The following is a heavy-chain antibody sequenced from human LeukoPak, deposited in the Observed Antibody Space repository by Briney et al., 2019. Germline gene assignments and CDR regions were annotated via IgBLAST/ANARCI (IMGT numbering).Heavy chain of an antibody. V-gene: IGHV3-23*01. Sequence: GGSLRLSCAASGFTFSSYAMSWVRQAPGKGLEGVSTISSSGCSTYYADSVKGRFTTSRDNSKNTLYLHMNSLRAEATAVSYCAKPERYNWFDPWGQGPLVTVSS. CDR1: GFTFSSYA. J-gene: IGHJ5*02. CDR3: AKPERYNWFDP. CDR2: ISSSGCST. D-gene: IGHD1-1*01.